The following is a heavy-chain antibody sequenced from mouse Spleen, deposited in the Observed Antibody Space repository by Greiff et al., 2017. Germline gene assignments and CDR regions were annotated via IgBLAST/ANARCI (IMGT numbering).Heavy chain of an antibody. CDR2: ISYDGSN. J-gene: IGHJ4*01. D-gene: IGHD2-4*01. CDR3: ALYYDYDFYAMDY. Sequence: EVKLVESGPGLVKPSQSLSLTCSVTGYSITSGYYWNWIRQFPGNKLEWMGYISYDGSNNYNPSLKNRISITRDTSKNQFFLKLNSVTTEDTATYYCALYYDYDFYAMDYWGQGTSVTVSS. CDR1: GYSITSGYY. V-gene: IGHV3-6*01.